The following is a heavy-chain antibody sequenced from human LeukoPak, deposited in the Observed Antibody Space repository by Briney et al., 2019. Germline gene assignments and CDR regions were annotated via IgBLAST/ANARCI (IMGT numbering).Heavy chain of an antibody. Sequence: SETLSLTCAVYGGSFSGNYWTWIRQSPRKGLEWIGSIYYSGSTYYNPSLKSRVTISVDTSKNQFSLKLSSVTAADTAVYYCARDGEGHYYDSSGYFRWGQGTLVTVSS. V-gene: IGHV4-34*01. CDR3: ARDGEGHYYDSSGYFR. CDR2: IYYSGST. J-gene: IGHJ4*02. D-gene: IGHD3-22*01. CDR1: GGSFSGNY.